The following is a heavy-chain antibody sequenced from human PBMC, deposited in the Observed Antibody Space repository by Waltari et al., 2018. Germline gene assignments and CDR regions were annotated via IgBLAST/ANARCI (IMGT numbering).Heavy chain of an antibody. V-gene: IGHV1-69*08. D-gene: IGHD3-10*01. CDR1: GGPFSSNT. Sequence: LVQSGAGVKRPGSSVKVPCKASGGPFSSNTISWVRQAPGKGLEWMGRISPILGIANYAQKFQGRFTITADKSTSTAYMELSSLRPEDTAVYYCARDRFPEDELWFGESPLGYWGQGTLVTVSS. CDR3: ARDRFPEDELWFGESPLGY. J-gene: IGHJ4*02. CDR2: ISPILGIA.